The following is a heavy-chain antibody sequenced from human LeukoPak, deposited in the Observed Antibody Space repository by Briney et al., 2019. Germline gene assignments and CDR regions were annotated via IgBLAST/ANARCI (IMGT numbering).Heavy chain of an antibody. CDR2: IYYSGST. D-gene: IGHD3-22*01. CDR1: GGSISSYY. V-gene: IGHV4-59*01. J-gene: IGHJ4*02. Sequence: PSETLSLTCTVSGGSISSYYWSWIRQPPEKGLEWIGYIYYSGSTNYNPSLKSRVTISVDTSKNQFSLKLSSVTAADTAVYYCARDPYYYDSSGYYDWGQGTLVTVSS. CDR3: ARDPYYYDSSGYYD.